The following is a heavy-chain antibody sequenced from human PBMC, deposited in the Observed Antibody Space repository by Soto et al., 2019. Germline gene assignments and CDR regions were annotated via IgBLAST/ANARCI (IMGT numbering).Heavy chain of an antibody. V-gene: IGHV1-18*01. D-gene: IGHD3-10*01. Sequence: QVQLVQSGAEVKKPGASVKVSCKASGYTFTSYGISWVRQAPGQGLEWMGWISAYNGNTNYAQKLQGRVTMTTDTSTSTAYMELRSLRSDDTDVYYCARTPPHFYGSGSYPYLYYWGQGTLVTVSS. CDR3: ARTPPHFYGSGSYPYLYY. CDR2: ISAYNGNT. CDR1: GYTFTSYG. J-gene: IGHJ4*02.